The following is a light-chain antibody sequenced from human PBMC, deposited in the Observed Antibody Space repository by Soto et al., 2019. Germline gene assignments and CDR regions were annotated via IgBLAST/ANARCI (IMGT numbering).Light chain of an antibody. V-gene: IGKV3-11*01. CDR2: DAS. Sequence: EILLTQSPPTLSLSPGESATLSCWASQSISTYLGWYQQKPGQAPRLLIYDASNRATGIPARFSGSGSGTDFTLTISSLEPEDFAVYYCQQRSNWPITFGQGTRLEIK. CDR1: QSISTY. CDR3: QQRSNWPIT. J-gene: IGKJ5*01.